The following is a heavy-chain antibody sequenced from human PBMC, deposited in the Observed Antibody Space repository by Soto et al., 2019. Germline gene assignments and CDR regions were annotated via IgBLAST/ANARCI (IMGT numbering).Heavy chain of an antibody. J-gene: IGHJ6*02. CDR3: ADPVPAGTHYDYYDMDV. Sequence: SMRLPCVAGSGFTFSFYRMRWNRQAPGKGLEWVAHISGRGDTTYYADSVKGRFTISRDNFKSTLYLQMNSLRADDTAVYYCADPVPAGTHYDYYDMDVWGQGTTVTVSS. D-gene: IGHD2-2*01. CDR2: ISGRGDTT. CDR1: GFTFSFYR. V-gene: IGHV3-23*01.